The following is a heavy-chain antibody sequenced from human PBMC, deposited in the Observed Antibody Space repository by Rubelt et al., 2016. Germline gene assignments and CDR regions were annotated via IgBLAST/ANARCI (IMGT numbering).Heavy chain of an antibody. D-gene: IGHD4-17*01. CDR2: IWYDGSNK. Sequence: AASGFTFRSYGMNWVRQAPGKGLEWVGVIWYDGSNKYYADSVKGRFTISRDNSKNMLFLQMNSLTAEDTARYYCASARGDYTSDYWGQGTLVTVSS. V-gene: IGHV3-33*01. CDR1: GFTFRSYG. CDR3: ASARGDYTSDY. J-gene: IGHJ4*02.